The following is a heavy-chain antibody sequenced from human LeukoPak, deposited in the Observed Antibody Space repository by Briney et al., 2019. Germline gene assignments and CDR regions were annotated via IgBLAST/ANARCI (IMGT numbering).Heavy chain of an antibody. CDR1: GGSFSGYY. CDR2: INHSGST. CDR3: ARVRGITIFGVVRVLDY. J-gene: IGHJ4*02. D-gene: IGHD3-3*01. V-gene: IGHV4-34*01. Sequence: SETLSLTCAVYGGSFSGYYWSWIRQPLGKGLEWIGEINHSGSTNYNPSLKSRVTISVDTSKNQFSLKLSSVTAADTAVYYCARVRGITIFGVVRVLDYWGQGTLVTVSS.